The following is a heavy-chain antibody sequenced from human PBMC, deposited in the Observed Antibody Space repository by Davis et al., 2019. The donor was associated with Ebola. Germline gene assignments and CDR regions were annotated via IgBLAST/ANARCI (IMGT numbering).Heavy chain of an antibody. Sequence: GESLKISCAASGFTFSSYEMNWVRQAPGKGLEWISYISSSGSTIYYADSVKGRFTISRDNAKNSLYLQMNSLRAKDTAVYYCASGDRDDYVWGCYGRYFDYWGQGTLVTVSS. CDR3: ASGDRDDYVWGCYGRYFDY. V-gene: IGHV3-48*03. CDR2: ISSSGSTI. CDR1: GFTFSSYE. J-gene: IGHJ4*02. D-gene: IGHD3-16*01.